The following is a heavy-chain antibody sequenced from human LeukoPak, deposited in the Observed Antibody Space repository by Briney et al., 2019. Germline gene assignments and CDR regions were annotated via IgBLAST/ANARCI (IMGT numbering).Heavy chain of an antibody. J-gene: IGHJ4*02. CDR2: IYTSGST. Sequence: SETLSLTCTVSGGSISRYYWSWIRQPAGKGLEWIGRIYTSGSTNYNPSLKSRVTMSVETSKNQFSLKLSSVTAADTAVYYCARGSWWEPTSMFDYWGQGTLVTVSS. V-gene: IGHV4-4*07. CDR1: GGSISRYY. CDR3: ARGSWWEPTSMFDY. D-gene: IGHD1-26*01.